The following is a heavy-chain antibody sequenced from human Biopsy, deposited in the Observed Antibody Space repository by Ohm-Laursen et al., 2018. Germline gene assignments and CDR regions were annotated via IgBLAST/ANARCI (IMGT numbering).Heavy chain of an antibody. CDR2: ISGSGGST. V-gene: IGHV3-23*01. D-gene: IGHD2-2*02. Sequence: GSLRLSCAALGFSFDNYAMNWVRQAPGKGLEWVSTISGSGGSTYYADSVKGRFTISRDASKNTLYLLMNSLRAEDTAMYYCAKGGYCTTTSCYMDVDYWGQGTLVTVSS. CDR3: AKGGYCTTTSCYMDVDY. CDR1: GFSFDNYA. J-gene: IGHJ4*02.